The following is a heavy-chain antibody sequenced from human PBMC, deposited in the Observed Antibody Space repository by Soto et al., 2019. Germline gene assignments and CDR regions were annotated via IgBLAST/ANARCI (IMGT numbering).Heavy chain of an antibody. CDR2: ISDIAYT. V-gene: IGHV4-61*08. D-gene: IGHD6-25*01. J-gene: IGHJ6*02. Sequence: LETLCLTCGVSGGSIGGGGGYCSWFRLPPGKGLEWIGYISDIAYTSYNPSLKGRVSISVDKSKNQFSLKLSSVTAADTAVYYCARVGGSGAYYYYGMDVWGQGTTVTVSS. CDR1: GGSIGGGGGY. CDR3: ARVGGSGAYYYYGMDV.